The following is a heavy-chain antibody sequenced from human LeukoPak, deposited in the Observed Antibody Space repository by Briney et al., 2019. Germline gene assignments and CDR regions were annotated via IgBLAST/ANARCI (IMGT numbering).Heavy chain of an antibody. CDR1: GGSISSYY. CDR2: IYTSGST. V-gene: IGHV4-4*07. D-gene: IGHD3-22*01. J-gene: IGHJ4*02. CDR3: ARANFPYDSSGYYFDY. Sequence: SETLSLTCTVSGGSISSYYWSWIRQPAGKGLEWIGRIYTSGSTNYNPSLKSRVTMSVDTSKNQFSLKLSSVTAADTAVYCCARANFPYDSSGYYFDYWGQGTLVTVSS.